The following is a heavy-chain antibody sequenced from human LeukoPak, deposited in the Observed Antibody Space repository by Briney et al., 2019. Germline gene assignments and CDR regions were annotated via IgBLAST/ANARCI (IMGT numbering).Heavy chain of an antibody. V-gene: IGHV3-74*01. CDR2: INTDGTST. CDR1: GFTFSNYW. D-gene: IGHD1-26*01. CDR3: ARGSVGPDC. J-gene: IGHJ4*02. Sequence: PGGSLKLSCAASGFTFSNYWMPWFRQAQGKGLEWVSRINTDGTSTIYADSVRGRFTISRDNAKNTVYLQMNSLRAEDTAVYYCARGSVGPDCWGQGTLVTVSS.